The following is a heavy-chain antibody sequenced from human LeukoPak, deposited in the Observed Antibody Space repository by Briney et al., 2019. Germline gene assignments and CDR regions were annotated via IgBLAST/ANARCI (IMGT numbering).Heavy chain of an antibody. Sequence: ASVKVSCKVSGYTLTELSMHWVRQAPGKGLEWMGGFDPEDGETIYAQKFQGRVTMTEDTSTDTAYMELSSLRSEDTAVYYCATVAVEVTSHPYYYYYMDVWGKGTTVTVSS. V-gene: IGHV1-24*01. CDR1: GYTLTELS. CDR3: ATVAVEVTSHPYYYYYMDV. D-gene: IGHD2-2*01. J-gene: IGHJ6*03. CDR2: FDPEDGET.